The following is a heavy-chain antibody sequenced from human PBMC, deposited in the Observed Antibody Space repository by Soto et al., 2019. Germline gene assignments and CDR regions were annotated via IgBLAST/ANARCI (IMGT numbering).Heavy chain of an antibody. CDR2: MNPNSGNT. D-gene: IGHD3-9*01. CDR1: GYTFTSYD. Sequence: QVQLVQSGAEVKKPGASVKVSCKASGYTFTSYDINWVRQATGQGLEWMGWMNPNSGNTGYAQKFQGRVTMTRNTSISTAYRELSSLRSEDTAVYYCARKYYDILTGYPRDDYWGQGTLVTVSS. CDR3: ARKYYDILTGYPRDDY. V-gene: IGHV1-8*01. J-gene: IGHJ4*02.